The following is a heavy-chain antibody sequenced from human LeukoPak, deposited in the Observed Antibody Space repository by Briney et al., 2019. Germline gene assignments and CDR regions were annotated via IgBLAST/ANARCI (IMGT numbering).Heavy chain of an antibody. CDR1: GFTFSSYE. J-gene: IGHJ6*03. D-gene: IGHD4-17*01. CDR3: AKIPYGDYVLDYYYYMDV. V-gene: IGHV3-48*03. Sequence: GGSLRLSCAASGFTFSSYEMNWVRQAPGKGLEWVSYISSSGSTIYYADSVKGRFTISRDNSKNTLYLQMNSLRAEDTAVYYCAKIPYGDYVLDYYYYMDVWGKGTTVAVSS. CDR2: ISSSGSTI.